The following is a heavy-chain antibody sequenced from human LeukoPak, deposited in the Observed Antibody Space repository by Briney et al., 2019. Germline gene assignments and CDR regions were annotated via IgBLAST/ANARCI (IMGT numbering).Heavy chain of an antibody. V-gene: IGHV3-53*01. D-gene: IGHD6-13*01. Sequence: GGSLRLSCAASGFTVSSNYMSWVRQAPGKVLEWVSVTYSGGDTYYADSVKGRFTISRDNSKNTLYLQMNSLRAEDTAVYYCARLGMIQAYSTEDYWGQGTLVTVSS. CDR2: TYSGGDT. CDR1: GFTVSSNY. CDR3: ARLGMIQAYSTEDY. J-gene: IGHJ4*02.